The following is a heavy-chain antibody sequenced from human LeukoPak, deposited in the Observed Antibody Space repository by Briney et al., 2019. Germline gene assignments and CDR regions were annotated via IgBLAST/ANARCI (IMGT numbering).Heavy chain of an antibody. Sequence: PSETLSLTCTVSGGSISSYYWSWIRQPPGKGLEWIGYIYYSGSTNYNPSLKSRVTISVDTSKNQFSLKLSSVTAADTAVYYCARVQYSSGWGAYDYYYYMDVWGKGTTVTISS. J-gene: IGHJ6*03. CDR3: ARVQYSSGWGAYDYYYYMDV. CDR1: GGSISSYY. CDR2: IYYSGST. D-gene: IGHD6-19*01. V-gene: IGHV4-59*01.